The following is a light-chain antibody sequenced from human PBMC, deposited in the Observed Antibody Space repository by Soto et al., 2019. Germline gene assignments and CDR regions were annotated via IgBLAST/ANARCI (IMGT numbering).Light chain of an antibody. CDR3: HQYNHWLTWT. J-gene: IGKJ1*01. V-gene: IGKV3-15*01. Sequence: EIVMTQSTATLSLSPGQRATLSCSASQSVSSKLAWYQQRPGQAPRLLIYSASTRATGIPARFSGSGSGTEFTLTISSLQSEDFAVYYCHQYNHWLTWTFGQVTNVDI. CDR2: SAS. CDR1: QSVSSK.